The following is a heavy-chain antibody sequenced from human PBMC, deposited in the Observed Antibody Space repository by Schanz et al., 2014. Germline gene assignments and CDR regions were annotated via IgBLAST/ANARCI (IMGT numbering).Heavy chain of an antibody. CDR2: IYYSGST. CDR1: GGSMSSYY. D-gene: IGHD3-9*01. V-gene: IGHV4-59*08. J-gene: IGHJ3*02. Sequence: QVQLQETGPGLVKPSETLSLTCTVSGGSMSSYYWTWIRQPPGKGLEWIGYIYYSGSTNYNPSLGSGVTISVTTPKTQFSLNRSSVTAADTAVYYCARQILIGAFDIWGQGTMVTVSS. CDR3: ARQILIGAFDI.